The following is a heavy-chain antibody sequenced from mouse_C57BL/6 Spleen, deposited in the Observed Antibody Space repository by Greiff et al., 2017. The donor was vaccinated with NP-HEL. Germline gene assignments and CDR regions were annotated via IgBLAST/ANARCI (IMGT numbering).Heavy chain of an antibody. CDR2: IDPSDSET. Sequence: QVQLQQPGAELVRPGSSVKLSCKASGYTFTSYWMHWVKQRPIQGLEWIGNIDPSDSETHYNQKFKDKATLTVDKSASTAYMQLSSLTSEDSAVYNCAREDPSAGFAYWGQGTLVTVSA. D-gene: IGHD6-1*01. CDR1: GYTFTSYW. CDR3: AREDPSAGFAY. J-gene: IGHJ3*01. V-gene: IGHV1-52*01.